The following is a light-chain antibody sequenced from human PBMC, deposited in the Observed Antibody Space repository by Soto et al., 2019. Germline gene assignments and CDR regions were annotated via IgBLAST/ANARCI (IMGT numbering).Light chain of an antibody. CDR2: EVS. Sequence: QSALTQPASVSGSPGQSITISCTGTSSDIGGYNYVSWYQQHPGKVPKLMIYEVSNRPSGVSDRFSGSRSGNTAPLTISGLQAEDESDYYCISYTSSSTWVFGGGTKLTVL. CDR1: SSDIGGYNY. CDR3: ISYTSSSTWV. J-gene: IGLJ3*02. V-gene: IGLV2-14*01.